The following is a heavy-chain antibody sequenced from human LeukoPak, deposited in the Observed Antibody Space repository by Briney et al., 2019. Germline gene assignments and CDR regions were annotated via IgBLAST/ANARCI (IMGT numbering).Heavy chain of an antibody. J-gene: IGHJ5*01. CDR3: AGHVSYDSIGSHWGGFDS. CDR2: IYQSGRT. V-gene: IGHV4-38-2*01. D-gene: IGHD3-22*01. CDR1: GYSISSGYF. Sequence: SETLSLTCAVSGYSISSGYFRGWIRQPPGKGLEWIGSIYQSGRTYYNPSLKSRVTISVDTSKNQFSLKLNSVTAADTAVYYCAGHVSYDSIGSHWGGFDSWGQGTLVTVSS.